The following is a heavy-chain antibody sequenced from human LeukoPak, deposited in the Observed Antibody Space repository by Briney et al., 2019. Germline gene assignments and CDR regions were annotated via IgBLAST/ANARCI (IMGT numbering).Heavy chain of an antibody. CDR1: GGSISSHY. Sequence: SETLFLTCTVSGGSISSHYWSWIRQPPGKGLEWIGYIYYSGSTNYSPSLKGRVTISVDTSKNQFSLKLSSVTAADTAVYYCARVGYDFWSGYPTLYYYYMDVWGKGTTVTVSS. V-gene: IGHV4-59*11. J-gene: IGHJ6*03. CDR2: IYYSGST. D-gene: IGHD3-3*01. CDR3: ARVGYDFWSGYPTLYYYYMDV.